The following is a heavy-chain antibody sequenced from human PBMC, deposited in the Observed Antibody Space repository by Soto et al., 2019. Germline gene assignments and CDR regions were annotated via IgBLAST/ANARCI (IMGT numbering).Heavy chain of an antibody. D-gene: IGHD5-18*01. J-gene: IGHJ4*02. Sequence: VQLVQSGGEVKKPGASVKVSCKASGYTFTDYGISWLRQAPGQGPEWMAWISTYNGDTKYAQKGQGRVTMTTDTSTTTAYMELRSLRFDDTAVYYCARDNEGGYSAASPFDYWGQGTLVTVSS. CDR1: GYTFTDYG. CDR3: ARDNEGGYSAASPFDY. V-gene: IGHV1-18*01. CDR2: ISTYNGDT.